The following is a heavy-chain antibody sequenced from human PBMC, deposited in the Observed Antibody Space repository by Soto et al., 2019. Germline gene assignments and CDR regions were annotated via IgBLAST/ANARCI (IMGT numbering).Heavy chain of an antibody. CDR2: LNPNTGVT. Sequence: QVQLVQSGAEVKKPGASVMVSCKASAYTFTGYYIHWVRQAPGQGLVWMGWLNPNTGVTKYAHQFQGSVLMTRDTSISTAYMHLSSLPSDDTAIYYCARAAGGGEYYYFDYWGQGTLVTVSS. J-gene: IGHJ4*02. CDR3: ARAAGGGEYYYFDY. D-gene: IGHD3-10*01. V-gene: IGHV1-2*02. CDR1: AYTFTGYY.